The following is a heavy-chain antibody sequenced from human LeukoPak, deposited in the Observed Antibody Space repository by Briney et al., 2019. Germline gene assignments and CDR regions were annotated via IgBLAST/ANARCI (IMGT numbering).Heavy chain of an antibody. Sequence: GGSLRLSCAASGFTFSSYDMHWVRQATGKGLEWVPAIGTAGDTYYPGSVKGRFTISRENAKNSLYLQMNSLRAGDTAVYYCARYSSSEYYFDYWGQGTLVTVSS. V-gene: IGHV3-13*01. CDR3: ARYSSSEYYFDY. J-gene: IGHJ4*02. CDR2: IGTAGDT. CDR1: GFTFSSYD. D-gene: IGHD6-13*01.